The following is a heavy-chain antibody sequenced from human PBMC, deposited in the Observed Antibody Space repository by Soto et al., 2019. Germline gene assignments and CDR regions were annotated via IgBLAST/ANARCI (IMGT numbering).Heavy chain of an antibody. Sequence: EVQLLESGGGVVQPGGSLRLSCAASGFTFSNYAMTWVRQASGKGLEWVSAVSGSGGSLYYADSVMGRFTVSRDNSKNTVYLQMNSLRAEDTAVYYCAKDSTVAATDYFDAWGQGTLVTVSS. J-gene: IGHJ4*02. V-gene: IGHV3-23*01. CDR2: VSGSGGSL. D-gene: IGHD2-15*01. CDR3: AKDSTVAATDYFDA. CDR1: GFTFSNYA.